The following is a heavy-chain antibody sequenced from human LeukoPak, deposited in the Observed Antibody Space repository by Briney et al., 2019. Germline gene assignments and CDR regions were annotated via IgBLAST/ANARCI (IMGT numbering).Heavy chain of an antibody. J-gene: IGHJ4*02. V-gene: IGHV4-59*08. Sequence: SETLSLTCTVSGGSISSYYWSWIRQPPGKGLEWIGYIYYSGSTNYNPSLKSRVTISVDTSKNQFSLKLSSVTAADTAVYSCARRSGYATIDYWGQGTLVTVSS. CDR3: ARRSGYATIDY. CDR1: GGSISSYY. D-gene: IGHD5-12*01. CDR2: IYYSGST.